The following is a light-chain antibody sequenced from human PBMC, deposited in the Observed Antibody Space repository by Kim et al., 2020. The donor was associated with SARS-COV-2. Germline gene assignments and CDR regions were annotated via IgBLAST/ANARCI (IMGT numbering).Light chain of an antibody. CDR1: SLRSYY. Sequence: GQQVRITCQGDSLRSYYASWYQQKPGQAPVLVIYGKNNRPSGIPDRFSGSSSGNTASLTITGAQAEDEADYYCNSRDSSGNHPHVVFGGGTQLTVL. CDR2: GKN. J-gene: IGLJ2*01. CDR3: NSRDSSGNHPHVV. V-gene: IGLV3-19*01.